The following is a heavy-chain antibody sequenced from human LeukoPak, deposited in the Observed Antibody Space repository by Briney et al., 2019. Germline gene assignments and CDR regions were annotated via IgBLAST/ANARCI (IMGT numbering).Heavy chain of an antibody. D-gene: IGHD3-22*01. CDR1: GFTFSSYG. CDR2: IWYDGSNK. Sequence: GGSLRLSCAASGFTFSSYGMHWVRQAPGKGLEWVAVIWYDGSNKYYAGSVKGRFTISRDNSKNTLYLQMNSLRAEDTAVYYCAKDLSSGLEFDYWGQGTLVTVSS. J-gene: IGHJ4*02. CDR3: AKDLSSGLEFDY. V-gene: IGHV3-33*06.